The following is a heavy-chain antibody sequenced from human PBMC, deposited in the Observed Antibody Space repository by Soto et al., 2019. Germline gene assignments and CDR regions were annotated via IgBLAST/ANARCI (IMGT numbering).Heavy chain of an antibody. CDR3: ARGGRGYCSSTSCYGIDY. D-gene: IGHD2-2*01. CDR1: GYTFSSFD. J-gene: IGHJ4*02. CDR2: MNPNSGNT. Sequence: ASVKVSCKASGYTFSSFDINWARQATGQGLEWMGWMNPNSGNTGCAQKFQGRVTMTTNASTNTAYMELSSLTSEDTAVYYCARGGRGYCSSTSCYGIDYWGQGALVTVSS. V-gene: IGHV1-8*01.